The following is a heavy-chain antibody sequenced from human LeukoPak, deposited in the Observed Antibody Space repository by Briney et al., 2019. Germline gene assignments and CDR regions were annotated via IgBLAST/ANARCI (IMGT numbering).Heavy chain of an antibody. J-gene: IGHJ4*02. CDR2: IYTSGST. CDR3: ARENSGSYREFDY. D-gene: IGHD1-26*01. Sequence: SETLSLTCTVSGGSISSYYWSWIRQPAGKGLEWIGRIYTSGSTNYNASLKSRVSMSVDTSKNQFSLKLSSVTAAGAAVFYCARENSGSYREFDYWGQGTLVTVSS. CDR1: GGSISSYY. V-gene: IGHV4-4*07.